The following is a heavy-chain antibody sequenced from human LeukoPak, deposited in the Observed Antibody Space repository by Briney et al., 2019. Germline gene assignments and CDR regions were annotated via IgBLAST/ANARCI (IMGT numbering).Heavy chain of an antibody. V-gene: IGHV4-59*01. CDR1: GGSISSYY. CDR2: IYYSGST. Sequence: PSETLSLTCTVSGGSISSYYWGWIRQPPGKGLEWIGYIYYSGSTNYNPSLKSRVTISVDTSKNQFSLKLSSVTAADTAVYYCARDRGATTHAFDIWGQGTMVTVSS. J-gene: IGHJ3*02. CDR3: ARDRGATTHAFDI. D-gene: IGHD4-17*01.